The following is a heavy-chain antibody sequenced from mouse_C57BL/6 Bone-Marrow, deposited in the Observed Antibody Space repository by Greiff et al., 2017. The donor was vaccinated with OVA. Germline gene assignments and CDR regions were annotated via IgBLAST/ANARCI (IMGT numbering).Heavy chain of an antibody. CDR3: ARLVRYAY. CDR1: GFTFSSYG. Sequence: EVKLVESGGDLVKPGGSLKLSCAASGFTFSSYGMSWVRQTPDKRLVWVATISSGGSYTYYPDSVKGRFTISRDNAKNTLYLQMSSLKSEDTAMYYCARLVRYAYWGQGTLVTVSA. J-gene: IGHJ3*01. D-gene: IGHD2-13*01. CDR2: ISSGGSYT. V-gene: IGHV5-6*01.